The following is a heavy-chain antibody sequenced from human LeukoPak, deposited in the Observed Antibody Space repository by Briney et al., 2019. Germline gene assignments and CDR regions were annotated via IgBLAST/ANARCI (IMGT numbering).Heavy chain of an antibody. CDR1: GYTFTSYD. J-gene: IGHJ4*02. CDR3: ARGWEEYCSSTSCPGVGY. CDR2: MNPNSGNT. V-gene: IGHV1-8*03. Sequence: ASVKVSCKASGYTFTSYDINWVRQATGQGLEWMGWMNPNSGNTGYAQKFQGRVTITRNTSINTAYMELSSLRSEDTAVYYCARGWEEYCSSTSCPGVGYWGQGTLVTVSS. D-gene: IGHD2-2*01.